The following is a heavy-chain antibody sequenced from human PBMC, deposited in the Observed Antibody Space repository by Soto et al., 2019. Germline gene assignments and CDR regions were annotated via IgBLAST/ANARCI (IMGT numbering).Heavy chain of an antibody. J-gene: IGHJ6*02. CDR2: IYPGDSDT. CDR1: GYSFTNYW. V-gene: IGHV5-51*01. Sequence: RGESLKISCKGSGYSFTNYWIAWVRQMPGKGLEWMGIIYPGDSDTRYSPSFQSQVTISADKSISTAYLQWRSLRASDTAMYYCARPRSGSYRLDYYGMDVWGQGTTVTVSS. CDR3: ARPRSGSYRLDYYGMDV. D-gene: IGHD3-10*01.